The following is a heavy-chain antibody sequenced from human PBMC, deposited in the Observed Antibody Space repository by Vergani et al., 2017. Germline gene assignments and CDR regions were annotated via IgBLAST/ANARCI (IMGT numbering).Heavy chain of an antibody. Sequence: VQLQQWGAGLLKPSETLSLTCAVYGGSFSGYYWSWIRQPPGKGLEWFGEINHSGSTNYNPSLKSRVTISVDTSKNQFSLKLSSVTAADTTVYYCARVQELYYFWSGYRGRYYYYMDVWGKGTTVTVSS. D-gene: IGHD3-3*01. CDR3: ARVQELYYFWSGYRGRYYYYMDV. CDR2: INHSGST. V-gene: IGHV4-34*01. CDR1: GGSFSGYY. J-gene: IGHJ6*03.